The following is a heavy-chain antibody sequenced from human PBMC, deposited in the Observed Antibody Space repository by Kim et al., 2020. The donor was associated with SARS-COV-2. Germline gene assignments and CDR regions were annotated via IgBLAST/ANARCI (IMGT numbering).Heavy chain of an antibody. Sequence: SVKVSCKASGGTFSSYAISWVRQAPGQGLEWMGGIIPIFGTANYAQKFQGRVTITADESTSTAYMELGSLRSEDTAVYYCARASTLKAYYYDSSGYVLGNPYYYYYGMDVWGQGTTVTVSS. D-gene: IGHD3-22*01. J-gene: IGHJ6*02. CDR2: IIPIFGTA. V-gene: IGHV1-69*13. CDR3: ARASTLKAYYYDSSGYVLGNPYYYYYGMDV. CDR1: GGTFSSYA.